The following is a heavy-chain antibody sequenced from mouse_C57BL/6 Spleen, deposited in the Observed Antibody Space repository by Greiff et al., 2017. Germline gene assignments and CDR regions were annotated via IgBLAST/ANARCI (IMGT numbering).Heavy chain of an antibody. CDR1: GYTFTSYW. D-gene: IGHD1-3*01. Sequence: QVPLQQPGAELVRPGTSVKLSCKASGYTFTSYWMPWVKQRPGQGLEWIGVIDPSDSYTNYNQKFKGKATLTVDTSSSTDYMQLSSLTSEDSAVYYCARRGKGGYAMDYWGQGTSVTVSS. CDR3: ARRGKGGYAMDY. CDR2: IDPSDSYT. J-gene: IGHJ4*01. V-gene: IGHV1-59*01.